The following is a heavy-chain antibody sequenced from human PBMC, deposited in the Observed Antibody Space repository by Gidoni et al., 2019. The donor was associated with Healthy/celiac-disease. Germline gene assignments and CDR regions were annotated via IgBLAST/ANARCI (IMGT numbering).Heavy chain of an antibody. CDR3: ARVVPDVIQDWYFDL. Sequence: QVQLVESGGGVVQPGRSLSLSCAASGFTFSSYGMHWVRQAPGKGLEWVAVLWYDGSNKYYADSVKGRFTISRDNSKNTLYLQMNSLRAEDTAVYYCARVVPDVIQDWYFDLWGRGTLVTVSS. D-gene: IGHD2-15*01. V-gene: IGHV3-33*01. CDR2: LWYDGSNK. J-gene: IGHJ2*01. CDR1: GFTFSSYG.